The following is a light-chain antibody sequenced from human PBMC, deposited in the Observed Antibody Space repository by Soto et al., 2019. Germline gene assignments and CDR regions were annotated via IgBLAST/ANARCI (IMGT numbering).Light chain of an antibody. J-gene: IGKJ3*01. CDR3: QQRKT. CDR1: QSVSSY. V-gene: IGKV3-11*01. CDR2: DAS. Sequence: EIVLTQSPATLSLSPGERATLSCRASQSVSSYLAWYQQKPGQAPRLLIYDASNRATGIPARFSGSGSGTDFTLTISSLEPVDFAVYHCQQRKTFGPGTKVDIK.